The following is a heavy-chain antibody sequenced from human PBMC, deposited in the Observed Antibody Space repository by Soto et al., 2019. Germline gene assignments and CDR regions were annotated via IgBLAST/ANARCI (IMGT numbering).Heavy chain of an antibody. D-gene: IGHD3-22*01. CDR3: ARRNYYDRGDCSPCAFDI. J-gene: IGHJ3*02. CDR1: GYSFTNYW. V-gene: IGHV5-51*01. CDR2: IYPRDSDT. Sequence: PGESLKISCKGSGYSFTNYWIGWVRQMPGKGLEWMGIIYPRDSDTIYSPSFQGQVTISADKSISTAYLQWTSLKASDTAMYYCARRNYYDRGDCSPCAFDIWGRGTMVTVPS.